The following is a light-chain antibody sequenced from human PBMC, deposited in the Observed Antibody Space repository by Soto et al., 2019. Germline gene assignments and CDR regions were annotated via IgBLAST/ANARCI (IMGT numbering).Light chain of an antibody. J-gene: IGKJ2*01. Sequence: EIVLTQSPGTLSLSPGERATLSCRASQSVSSSQLAWYQQKPGQAPRLLIYGASTTATGIPDRFSGGGSGTYFTLTISRLEPEDFAVYYCQQIGSSPEYTFGQGTKLEVK. CDR2: GAS. V-gene: IGKV3-20*01. CDR1: QSVSSSQ. CDR3: QQIGSSPEYT.